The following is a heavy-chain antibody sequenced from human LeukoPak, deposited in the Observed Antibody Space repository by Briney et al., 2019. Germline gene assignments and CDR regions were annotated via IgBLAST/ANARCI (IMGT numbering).Heavy chain of an antibody. D-gene: IGHD2-8*01. CDR1: GFTFSSYA. CDR2: ISGSGGST. J-gene: IGHJ4*02. CDR3: ANGDCTNGVCYDHAVD. Sequence: GGSLRLSCAASGFTFSSYAMSWVRQAPGKGLEWVSAISGSGGSTYYADSVKGRFTISRDNSKNALYLQMNSLRAEDTAVYYCANGDCTNGVCYDHAVDWGQGTLVTVSS. V-gene: IGHV3-23*01.